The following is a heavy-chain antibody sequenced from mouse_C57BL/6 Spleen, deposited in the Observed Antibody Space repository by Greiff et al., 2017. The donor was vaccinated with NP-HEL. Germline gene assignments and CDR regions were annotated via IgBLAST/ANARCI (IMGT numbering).Heavy chain of an antibody. CDR1: GFTFSDYG. CDR2: ISSGSSTI. V-gene: IGHV5-17*01. J-gene: IGHJ4*01. CDR3: ARPRYDYDPYAMDY. Sequence: EVQGVESGGGLVKPGGSLKLSCAASGFTFSDYGMHWVRQAPEKGLEWVAYISSGSSTIYYADTVKGRFTISRDNAKNTLFLQMTSLRSEDTAMYYCARPRYDYDPYAMDYWGQGTSVTVSS. D-gene: IGHD2-4*01.